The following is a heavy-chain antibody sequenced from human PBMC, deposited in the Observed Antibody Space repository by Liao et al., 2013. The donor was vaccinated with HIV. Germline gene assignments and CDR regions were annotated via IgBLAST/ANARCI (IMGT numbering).Heavy chain of an antibody. V-gene: IGHV4-39*07. CDR2: IYYSGST. Sequence: QVQLQQWGAGLLKPSETLSLTCAVSGGSISSPSYYWAWIRQAPGKGLEWVGSIYYSGSTQYNPSLQSRVTMSVDTSKNQFSLKLNSVTAADTAVYYCARRWLKPSYYLDYWGQGTLVTVSS. D-gene: IGHD3-16*01. CDR1: GGSISSPSYY. CDR3: ARRWLKPSYYLDY. J-gene: IGHJ4*02.